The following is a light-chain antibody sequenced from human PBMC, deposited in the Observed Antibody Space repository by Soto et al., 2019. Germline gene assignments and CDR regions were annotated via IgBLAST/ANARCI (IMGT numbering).Light chain of an antibody. CDR2: GTS. Sequence: EIVLTQSPGTLSLSPGERATLSCRASQSVSSKYLDWYQQKPGQAPRVLIYGTSIRASGVPERFSGGGSGTDFTLTITRLEPEDFAVYYCQQYGSSLFTFGPGPKVDFK. CDR1: QSVSSKY. CDR3: QQYGSSLFT. V-gene: IGKV3-20*01. J-gene: IGKJ3*01.